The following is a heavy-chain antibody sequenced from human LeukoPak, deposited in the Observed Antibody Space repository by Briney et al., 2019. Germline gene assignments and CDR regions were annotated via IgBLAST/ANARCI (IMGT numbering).Heavy chain of an antibody. Sequence: GGSLRLSCAASGFAFSSYWMSWVRQAPGKGLEWVASIKQDGSEKYYVDSVKGRFTISRDNAKNSLYLQMNSLRDEDTALYYCAKYTSMVAFDIWGQGTMVTVSP. CDR3: AKYTSMVAFDI. V-gene: IGHV3-7*03. J-gene: IGHJ3*02. CDR2: IKQDGSEK. D-gene: IGHD5-18*01. CDR1: GFAFSSYW.